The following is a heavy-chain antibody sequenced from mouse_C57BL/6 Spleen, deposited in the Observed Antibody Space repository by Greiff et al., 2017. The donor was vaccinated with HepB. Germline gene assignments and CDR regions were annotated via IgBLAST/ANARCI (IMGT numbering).Heavy chain of an antibody. D-gene: IGHD4-1*02. CDR3: ARGHNWDGFDY. Sequence: VKLQQSGPELVKPGASVKISCKASGYAFSSSWMNWVKQRPGKGLEWIGRIYPGDGDTNYNGKFKGKATLTADKSSSTAYMQLSSLTSEDSAVYFCARGHNWDGFDYWGQGTTLTVSS. J-gene: IGHJ2*01. CDR1: GYAFSSSW. CDR2: IYPGDGDT. V-gene: IGHV1-82*01.